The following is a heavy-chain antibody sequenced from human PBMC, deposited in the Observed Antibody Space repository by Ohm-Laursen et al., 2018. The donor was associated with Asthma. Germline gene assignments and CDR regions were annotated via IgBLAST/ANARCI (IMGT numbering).Heavy chain of an antibody. V-gene: IGHV1-69*01. CDR1: GGTFSSYA. Sequence: SSVKVSCKASGGTFSSYAISWVRQAPGQGLEWMGGIIPIFGTANYAQKFQGRVTITADESTSTAYMELSSLRSEDTAVYYCARGHGHYDSSGYYSDAFDIWGQGAMVTVSS. CDR2: IIPIFGTA. J-gene: IGHJ3*02. D-gene: IGHD3-22*01. CDR3: ARGHGHYDSSGYYSDAFDI.